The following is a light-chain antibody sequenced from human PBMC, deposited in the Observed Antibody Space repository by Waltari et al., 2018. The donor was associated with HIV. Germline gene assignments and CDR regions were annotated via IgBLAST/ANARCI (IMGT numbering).Light chain of an antibody. V-gene: IGLV2-14*03. CDR2: DVS. CDR1: SSDDGRYNY. Sequence: QSALTQPASVSGSPGQSITISCTGTSSDDGRYNYVPWYQQHPGKAPKLIIYDVSNRPSGVSNRFSGSKSGNTASLTISGLQAEDEADYYCSSYRSSSTWVFGGGTKLTVL. J-gene: IGLJ3*02. CDR3: SSYRSSSTWV.